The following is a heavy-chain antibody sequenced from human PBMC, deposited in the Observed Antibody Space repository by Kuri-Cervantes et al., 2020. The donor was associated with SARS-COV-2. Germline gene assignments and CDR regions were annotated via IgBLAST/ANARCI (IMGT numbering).Heavy chain of an antibody. V-gene: IGHV3-11*04. CDR1: GFTFSDYY. J-gene: IGHJ4*02. CDR3: ARDLRLGKSLDY. CDR2: ISSSGGSR. Sequence: GESLKISCVASGFTFSDYYLTWIRQAPGKGLEWVSYISSSGGSRFYADSVKGRFTISRDNAKNSLYLQMNSLRAEDTAVYYCARDLRLGKSLDYWGQGTLVTVSS. D-gene: IGHD7-27*01.